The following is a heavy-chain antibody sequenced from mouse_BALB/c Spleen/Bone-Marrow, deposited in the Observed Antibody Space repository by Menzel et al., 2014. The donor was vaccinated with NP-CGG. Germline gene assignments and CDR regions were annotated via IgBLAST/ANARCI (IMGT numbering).Heavy chain of an antibody. J-gene: IGHJ2*01. V-gene: IGHV1-80*01. CDR3: ARGGISVDY. CDR1: GYVFSTYW. Sequence: VQVVESGAKLVRPGSSVKISCESSGYVFSTYWINWVKQRPGQGLEWIGQIYPGDGDTDYNGKFKDKATLTADKSSNTAYMQLSSLTSEDSAVYFCARGGISVDYWGQGTTLTVSS. CDR2: IYPGDGDT.